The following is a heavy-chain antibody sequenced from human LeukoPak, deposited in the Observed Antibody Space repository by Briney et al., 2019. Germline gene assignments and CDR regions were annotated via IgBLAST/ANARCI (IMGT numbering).Heavy chain of an antibody. D-gene: IGHD4/OR15-4a*01. Sequence: SETPSLTCTVSGGSISTYYWYSIRQPAGKGREWIGRVYTSGSTNYNPSLTSRVTMSVDKSKNQSPLKLSSVTAADTAMYYCARALNMAFDYWGQGTLVTVSS. CDR2: VYTSGST. CDR1: GGSISTYY. V-gene: IGHV4-4*07. CDR3: ARALNMAFDY. J-gene: IGHJ4*02.